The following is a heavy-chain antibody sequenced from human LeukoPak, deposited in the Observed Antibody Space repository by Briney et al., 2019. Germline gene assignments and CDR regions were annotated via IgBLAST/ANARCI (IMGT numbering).Heavy chain of an antibody. D-gene: IGHD1-26*01. V-gene: IGHV4-59*01. CDR2: IYYSGST. CDR1: GGSISSYY. Sequence: SETLSLTCTVSGGSISSYYWSWIRQPPGKGLEWIGYIYYSGSTNYNPSLTSRVTISVDTSKNQFSLKLSSVTAADTAVYYCARQPVGAARYFDYWGQGTLVTVSS. CDR3: ARQPVGAARYFDY. J-gene: IGHJ4*02.